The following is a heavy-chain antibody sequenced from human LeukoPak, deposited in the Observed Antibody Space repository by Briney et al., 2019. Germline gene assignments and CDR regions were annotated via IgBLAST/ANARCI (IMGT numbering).Heavy chain of an antibody. CDR1: EFTFSNYW. CDR3: ARDEGGGSFDY. J-gene: IGHJ4*02. V-gene: IGHV3-21*01. Sequence: GGSLRLSCTASEFTFSNYWMTWVRQAPGKGLEWVSSISSSSSYIYYADSVKGRFTISRDNAKNSLYLQMNSLRAEDTAVYYCARDEGGGSFDYWGQGTLVTVSS. CDR2: ISSSSSYI. D-gene: IGHD3-16*01.